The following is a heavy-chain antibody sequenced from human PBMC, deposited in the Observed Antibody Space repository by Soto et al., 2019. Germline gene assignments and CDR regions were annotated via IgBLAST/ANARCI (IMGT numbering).Heavy chain of an antibody. V-gene: IGHV3-30*18. CDR3: AKHLIFGVVDY. J-gene: IGHJ4*02. Sequence: QVQLVESGGGVVQPGRSLRLSCAASGFTFSSYGMHWVRQAPGKGLEWVAVISYDGSNKYYADSVKGRFTISRDNSKNTLYLQMNSLRAEDTAVYYCAKHLIFGVVDYWGQGTLVTVSS. CDR2: ISYDGSNK. D-gene: IGHD3-3*01. CDR1: GFTFSSYG.